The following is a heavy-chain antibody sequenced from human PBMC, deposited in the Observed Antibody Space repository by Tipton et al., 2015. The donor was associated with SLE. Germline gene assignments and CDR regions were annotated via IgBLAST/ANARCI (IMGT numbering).Heavy chain of an antibody. CDR2: INHSGST. Sequence: TLSLTCAVYGGSFSGYYWSWIRQPPGKGLEWIGEINHSGSTNYNPSLKSRVTISVDTSKNQFSLKLSSVTAADTAMYYCARNPTSYCSGGSCYSPWFDPWGQGTLVTVSS. D-gene: IGHD2-15*01. J-gene: IGHJ5*02. CDR3: ARNPTSYCSGGSCYSPWFDP. CDR1: GGSFSGYY. V-gene: IGHV4-34*01.